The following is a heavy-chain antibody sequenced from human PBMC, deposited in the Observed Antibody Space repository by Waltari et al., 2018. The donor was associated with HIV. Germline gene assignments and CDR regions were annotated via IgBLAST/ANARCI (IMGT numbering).Heavy chain of an antibody. CDR1: GFSFGDFP. Sequence: EVQLVEFGGGLVQPGRSLRLSCTGFGFSFGDFPISWFRRAPVEVLEWVGLIRSRIYGGATEYAASAKGRFTISRDDLKSVAYLQMNSLKTEDTAVYYCTRSSTLDYWGQGTLVTVSS. V-gene: IGHV3-49*03. D-gene: IGHD6-19*01. CDR3: TRSSTLDY. CDR2: IRSRIYGGAT. J-gene: IGHJ4*02.